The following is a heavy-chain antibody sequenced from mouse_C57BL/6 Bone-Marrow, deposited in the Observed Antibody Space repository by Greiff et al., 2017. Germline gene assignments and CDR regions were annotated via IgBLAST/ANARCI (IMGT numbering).Heavy chain of an antibody. CDR1: GFTFSDYG. J-gene: IGHJ3*01. Sequence: EVKLVESGGGLVQPGGSLKPSCAASGFTFSDYGMAWVRQAPRKGPEWVAFISNLAYSIYYADTVTGRFTISRENAKNTLYLEMSSLRSEDTPMYYCAKGDWFAYWGQGTLVTVSA. CDR2: ISNLAYSI. V-gene: IGHV5-15*01. CDR3: AKGDWFAY.